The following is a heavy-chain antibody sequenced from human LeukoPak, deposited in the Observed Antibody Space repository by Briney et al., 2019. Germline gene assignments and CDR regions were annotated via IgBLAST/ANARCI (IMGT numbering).Heavy chain of an antibody. V-gene: IGHV6-1*01. CDR1: GXGVSSNSSA. D-gene: IGHD1-1*01. J-gene: IGHJ4*02. CDR3: ARDWTTTGTFGY. Sequence: SQTLSLTCAISGXGVSSNSSAWNWIRQSPSRGLEWLGRTYYRSKWYSDYAPSVISRITISPDTSKNEFSLQLISVTPEDTAVYYCARDWTTTGTFGYWGQGTLVTVSS. CDR2: TYYRSKWYS.